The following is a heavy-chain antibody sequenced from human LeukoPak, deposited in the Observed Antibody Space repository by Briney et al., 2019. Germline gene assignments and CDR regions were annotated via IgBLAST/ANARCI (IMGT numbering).Heavy chain of an antibody. V-gene: IGHV4-34*01. D-gene: IGHD3-10*01. CDR2: INHRGST. CDR1: GGSFSGYY. J-gene: IGHJ4*02. Sequence: SETLSLTCAVYGGSFSGYYWSWIRQPPGKGLEWIGEINHRGSTNYNPSLKSRVTISVDTSKNQFSLKLSSVTAADTAVYYCARVIVWFGESVFDYWGQGTLVTVSS. CDR3: ARVIVWFGESVFDY.